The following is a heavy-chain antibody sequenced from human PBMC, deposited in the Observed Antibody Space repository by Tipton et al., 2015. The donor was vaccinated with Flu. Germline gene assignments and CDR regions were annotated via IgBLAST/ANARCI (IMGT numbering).Heavy chain of an antibody. CDR2: IYYSGST. D-gene: IGHD2-15*01. CDR3: ARDRGGLLPDAFDI. CDR1: GGSISSYY. V-gene: IGHV4-59*01. J-gene: IGHJ3*02. Sequence: TLSLTCTVSGGSISSYYWSWIRRPPGKGLEWIGYIYYSGSTNYNPSLKSRVTISVDTSKNQFSLKLSSVTAADTAVYYCARDRGGLLPDAFDIWGQGTMVTVSS.